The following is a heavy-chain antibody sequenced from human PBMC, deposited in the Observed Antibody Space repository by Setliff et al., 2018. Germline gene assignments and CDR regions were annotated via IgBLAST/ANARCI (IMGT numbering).Heavy chain of an antibody. Sequence: GESLKISCKGSGYSFTSYWIGWVRQMPGKGLEWMGIIYPGDSDTRYSPSFQGQVTISADKSISTAYLQWSSLKASDTAMYYCARHRGVDYGDLYYYYYYMDVWGKGTTVTSP. D-gene: IGHD4-17*01. CDR1: GYSFTSYW. CDR3: ARHRGVDYGDLYYYYYYMDV. V-gene: IGHV5-51*01. J-gene: IGHJ6*03. CDR2: IYPGDSDT.